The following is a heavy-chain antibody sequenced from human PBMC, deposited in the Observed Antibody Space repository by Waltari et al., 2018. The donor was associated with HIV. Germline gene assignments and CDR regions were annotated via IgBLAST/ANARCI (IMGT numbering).Heavy chain of an antibody. CDR1: GYSFTSYW. Sequence: EVQLVQSGAEVKKPGESLKISCKGSGYSFTSYWIGWVRQMPGEGLEWMGIIYPCASDTQNSPAFKGQVTISADKSISTAYLQWSSLKASDTAMYYCARSSSGAGSYYNVWGQGTLVTVSS. V-gene: IGHV5-51*01. J-gene: IGHJ4*02. D-gene: IGHD3-10*01. CDR2: IYPCASDT. CDR3: ARSSSGAGSYYNV.